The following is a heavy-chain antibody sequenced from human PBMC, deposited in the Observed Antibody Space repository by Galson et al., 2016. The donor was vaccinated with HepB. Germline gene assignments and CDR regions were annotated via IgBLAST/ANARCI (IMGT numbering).Heavy chain of an antibody. D-gene: IGHD3-10*01. J-gene: IGHJ5*02. CDR1: GASISSDY. V-gene: IGHV4-59*08. Sequence: SETLSLTCTVSGASISSDYWSWIRQSPEKGLEWIGYIHDSGSTKHNPSLRGRVTISVDKSNNQLSLKLRSVTAADTAPYYCARHYFGSGSYRFDPWGQGTVVTVSS. CDR3: ARHYFGSGSYRFDP. CDR2: IHDSGST.